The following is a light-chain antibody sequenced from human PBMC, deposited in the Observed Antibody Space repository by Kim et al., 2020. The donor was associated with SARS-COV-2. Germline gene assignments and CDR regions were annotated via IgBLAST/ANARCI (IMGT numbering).Light chain of an antibody. J-gene: IGLJ2*01. Sequence: PVLTQSPSASASLGASVKLTCTLSSGHSSYAIAWHQQQPEKGPRYLMKLNSDGSHSKGDGIPDRFSGSSSGAERYLTISSLQSEDEADYYCQTWGTGIRVLGGGTQLTVL. CDR2: LNSDGSH. CDR3: QTWGTGIRV. CDR1: SGHSSYA. V-gene: IGLV4-69*01.